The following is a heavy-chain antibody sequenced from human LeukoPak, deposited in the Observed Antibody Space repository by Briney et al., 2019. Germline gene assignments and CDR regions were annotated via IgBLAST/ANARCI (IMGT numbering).Heavy chain of an antibody. CDR2: INTYNDKT. CDR1: GYTFTSYG. D-gene: IGHD3-22*01. J-gene: IGHJ4*02. V-gene: IGHV1-18*01. Sequence: ASVKVSCKASGYTFTSYGITWVRRAPGQGLEWMGWINTYNDKTNYPQKFQGRVTMTADTSTSTAYTELRSLRSDDTAVYFCARDGLGYYDSSGLDYWGQGTLVTVSS. CDR3: ARDGLGYYDSSGLDY.